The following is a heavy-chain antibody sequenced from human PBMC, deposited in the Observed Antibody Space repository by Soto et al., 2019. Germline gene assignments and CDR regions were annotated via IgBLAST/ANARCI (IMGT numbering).Heavy chain of an antibody. CDR3: ATTTVSSFWFDS. J-gene: IGHJ5*01. CDR2: INNSGTT. V-gene: IGHV4-34*01. Sequence: PSETLSLTCSVSGGSFSGHYWSWVRQSPGKGLEWIGEINNSGTTNYNSSLKSRVSIELDTSKKQFSLRLASVNVADSAVYFCATTTVSSFWFDSWGQGTLVTVSS. CDR1: GGSFSGHY. D-gene: IGHD4-4*01.